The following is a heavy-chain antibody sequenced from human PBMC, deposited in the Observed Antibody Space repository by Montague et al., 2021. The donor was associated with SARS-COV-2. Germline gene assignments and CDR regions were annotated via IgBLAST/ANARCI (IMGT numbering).Heavy chain of an antibody. J-gene: IGHJ6*02. V-gene: IGHV4-39*02. CDR1: GGSISSSSYY. CDR2: IHYSGST. Sequence: SETLSLTCTVSGGSISSSSYYWGWIRQPPGKGLEWSRSIHYSGSTYYNPSLKSRVTITVDTSKNHSSLKLSSVTAADTAVYYCARLVETYYYYYGMDVWGQGTTVTVSS. D-gene: IGHD4-23*01. CDR3: ARLVETYYYYYGMDV.